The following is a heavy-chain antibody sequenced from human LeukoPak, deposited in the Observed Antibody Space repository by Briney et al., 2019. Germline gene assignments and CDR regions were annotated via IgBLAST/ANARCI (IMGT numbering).Heavy chain of an antibody. D-gene: IGHD4-17*01. V-gene: IGHV3-30*03. J-gene: IGHJ4*02. CDR2: ISYDGSNK. CDR1: GFTFSSYG. Sequence: SGGSLRLSCAASGFTFSSYGMHWVRQAPGKGLEWVAVISYDGSNKYYADSVKGRFTTSRDNSKNTLYLQMNSLRAEDTAVYYCASQRGYGDLNLHYWGQGTLVTVSS. CDR3: ASQRGYGDLNLHY.